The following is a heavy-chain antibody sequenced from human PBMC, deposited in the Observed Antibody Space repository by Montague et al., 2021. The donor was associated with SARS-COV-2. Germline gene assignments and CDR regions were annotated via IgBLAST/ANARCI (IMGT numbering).Heavy chain of an antibody. CDR1: GDSVSSNSAA. V-gene: IGHV6-1*01. D-gene: IGHD3-10*01. CDR2: TYYRSKWYN. J-gene: IGHJ6*02. Sequence: CAISGDSVSSNSAAWNWIRQSPSRGLEWPGRTYYRSKWYNDYAVSVKSRITINPDTSKNQFSLQLNSVTPEDTAVYYCARGLWFGELLYYYYYYGMDVWGQGTTVTDSS. CDR3: ARGLWFGELLYYYYYYGMDV.